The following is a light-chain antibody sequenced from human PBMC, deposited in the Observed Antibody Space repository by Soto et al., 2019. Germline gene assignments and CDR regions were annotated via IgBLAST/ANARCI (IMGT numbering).Light chain of an antibody. CDR1: QGIGND. CDR2: AAA. J-gene: IGKJ4*01. V-gene: IGKV1-6*02. CDR3: LQDHNYPIT. Sequence: AIQMAQSPSSLSASVGDRVTITCRASQGIGNDVGWYQQKPGQAPKLLIYAAATLQSGVPSRFSGSRSGTAFILTISSLQPEDFATYYCLQDHNYPITFGGGTKVDIK.